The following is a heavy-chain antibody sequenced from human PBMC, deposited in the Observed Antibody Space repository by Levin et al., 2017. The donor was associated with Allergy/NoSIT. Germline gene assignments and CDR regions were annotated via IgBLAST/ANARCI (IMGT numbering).Heavy chain of an antibody. J-gene: IGHJ6*02. V-gene: IGHV3-53*01. CDR1: GLTVSNKY. CDR3: ATSPGGLRFSDV. CDR2: IFGASDT. D-gene: IGHD3-3*01. Sequence: GGSLRLSCAASGLTVSNKYMTWVRQAPGKGLEWVSVIFGASDTYYADSVKGRFAISRDNSKNTLYLQMNSVRPEDTAIYYCATSPGGLRFSDVWGQGTTVTVCS.